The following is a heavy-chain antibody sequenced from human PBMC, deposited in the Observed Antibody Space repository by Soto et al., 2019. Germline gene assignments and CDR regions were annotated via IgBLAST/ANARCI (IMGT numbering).Heavy chain of an antibody. CDR1: GGSFSGYY. CDR3: ARVGSHACDI. J-gene: IGHJ3*02. Sequence: SETLSLTCAVYGGSFSGYYWSWIRQPPGKGLEWIGEINHSGSTNYNPSLKSRVTISVDTSKNQFSLKLSSVTAADTAVYYCARVGSHACDIWGQGTMVTVSS. CDR2: INHSGST. D-gene: IGHD3-16*01. V-gene: IGHV4-34*01.